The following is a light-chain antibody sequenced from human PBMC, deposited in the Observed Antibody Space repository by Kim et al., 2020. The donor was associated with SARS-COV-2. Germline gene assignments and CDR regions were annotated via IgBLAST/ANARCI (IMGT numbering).Light chain of an antibody. CDR1: NMGSKN. V-gene: IGLV3-9*01. CDR2: RNS. CDR3: QVWDSSTAVV. J-gene: IGLJ2*01. Sequence: VALGQTARISCGRNNMGSKNVHWYQQKPGQARVLVIYRNSNRPSGIPERFSGSNSENTATLTISRAQAGDEADYYCQVWDSSTAVVFGGGTQLTVL.